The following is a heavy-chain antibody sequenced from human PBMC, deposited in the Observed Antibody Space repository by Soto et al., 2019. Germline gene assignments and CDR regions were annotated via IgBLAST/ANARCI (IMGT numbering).Heavy chain of an antibody. J-gene: IGHJ6*03. CDR1: GFTFDDYA. CDR2: ISWNSGSI. CDR3: AKGYYDILTGSDPGYMDV. V-gene: IGHV3-9*01. D-gene: IGHD3-9*01. Sequence: GGSLRLSCAASGFTFDDYAMHWVRQAPGKGLEWVSGISWNSGSIGYADSVKGRFTISRDNAKNSLYLQMNSLRAEDTALYYCAKGYYDILTGSDPGYMDVWGKGTTVTVSS.